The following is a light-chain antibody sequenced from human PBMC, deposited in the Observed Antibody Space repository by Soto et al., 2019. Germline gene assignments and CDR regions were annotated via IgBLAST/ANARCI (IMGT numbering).Light chain of an antibody. J-gene: IGKJ5*01. CDR3: QQYGSSLIT. V-gene: IGKV3-20*01. CDR1: QSVSSSY. Sequence: EIVLTQSPVTLSLSPGERATLSCRASQSVSSSYLAWYQQKPGQAPRLLIYGASSRATGIPDRFSGSGSETDFTLTISRLEPEDFAVYYCQQYGSSLITFGQGTRLEIK. CDR2: GAS.